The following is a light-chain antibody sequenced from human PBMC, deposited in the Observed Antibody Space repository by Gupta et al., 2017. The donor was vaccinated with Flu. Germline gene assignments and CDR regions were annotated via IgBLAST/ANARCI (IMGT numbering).Light chain of an antibody. V-gene: IGKV4-1*01. J-gene: IGKJ4*01. Sequence: EIVLTQSPDSLAVSLGEGATINCKSSQSLLYSSNNKNYLAWYQQKPGQPPKLLIYWASTRESGFPDRFSGSGSGTHFTLTISSLQAEDVAVYYCQQYDSTPLTFGGGTRVEIK. CDR1: QSLLYSSNNKNY. CDR3: QQYDSTPLT. CDR2: WAS.